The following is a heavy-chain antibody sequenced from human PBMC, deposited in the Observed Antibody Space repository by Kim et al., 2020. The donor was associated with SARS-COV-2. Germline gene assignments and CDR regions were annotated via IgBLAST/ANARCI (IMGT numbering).Heavy chain of an antibody. D-gene: IGHD1-26*01. J-gene: IGHJ4*02. CDR3: ARVVGAYDY. CDR2: ISSNGGST. CDR1: GFTFSSYA. Sequence: GGSLRLSCAASGFTFSSYAMHWVRQAPGKGLEYVSAISSNGGSTYYANSVKGRFTISRDNSKNTLYLQMGSLRAEDMAVYYCARVVGAYDYWGQGTLVTV. V-gene: IGHV3-64*01.